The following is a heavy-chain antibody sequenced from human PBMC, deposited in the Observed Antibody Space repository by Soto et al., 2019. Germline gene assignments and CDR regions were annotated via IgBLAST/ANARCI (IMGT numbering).Heavy chain of an antibody. CDR1: GYTFTSYY. Sequence: QVQLVQSGAEVKKPGASVKVSCKASGYTFTSYYMHWVRQAPGQGLAWMGIINPSGGSTSYAQKFQGRVTMTRDTSTSTVYMELSSLRSEDTAVYYCARVGKYDYIWGSYRTKYYFDYWGQGTLVTVSS. CDR2: INPSGGST. J-gene: IGHJ4*02. V-gene: IGHV1-46*03. CDR3: ARVGKYDYIWGSYRTKYYFDY. D-gene: IGHD3-16*02.